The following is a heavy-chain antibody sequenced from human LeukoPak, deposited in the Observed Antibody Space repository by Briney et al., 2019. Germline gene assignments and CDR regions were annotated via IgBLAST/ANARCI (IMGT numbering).Heavy chain of an antibody. CDR2: ISYDGSNK. CDR1: GFTFSRNA. Sequence: GGSLRLSCAASGFTFSRNAMHWVRQAPGKGLEWVAVISYDGSNKYYADSVKGRFTISRDNSKNTLYLQMNSLRAEDTAVYYCAKDPYSGYYFDYWGQGTLVTVSS. CDR3: AKDPYSGYYFDY. J-gene: IGHJ4*02. V-gene: IGHV3-30*18. D-gene: IGHD6-25*01.